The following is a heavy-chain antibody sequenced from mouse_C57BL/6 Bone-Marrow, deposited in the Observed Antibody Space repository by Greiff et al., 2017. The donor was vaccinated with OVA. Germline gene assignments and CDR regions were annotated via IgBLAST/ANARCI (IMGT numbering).Heavy chain of an antibody. V-gene: IGHV1-54*01. CDR1: GYAFTNYL. CDR2: INPGSGGT. Sequence: QVQLKQSGAELVRPGTSVKVSCKASGYAFTNYLIEWVKQRPGQGLEWIGVINPGSGGTNYNEKFKGKATLTADKSSSTAYMQLSSLTSEDSAVYFCARSYPSYFDYWGQGTTLTVSS. J-gene: IGHJ2*01. CDR3: ARSYPSYFDY. D-gene: IGHD6-5*01.